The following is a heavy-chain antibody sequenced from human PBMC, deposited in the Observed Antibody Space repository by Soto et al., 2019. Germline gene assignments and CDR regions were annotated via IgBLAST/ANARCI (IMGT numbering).Heavy chain of an antibody. CDR2: ISGSGSMT. Sequence: PGGSLRLSCAASGFTFSSYAMSWVRQAPGKGLEWVSVISGSGSMTYYADSVKGRFTISRDNSKNTLYLQMNSLRAEDTAIYYCAKSEDLRIMVFGLRYYCMDVWGQGTTVTVSS. CDR1: GFTFSSYA. J-gene: IGHJ6*02. CDR3: AKSEDLRIMVFGLRYYCMDV. D-gene: IGHD3-3*01. V-gene: IGHV3-23*01.